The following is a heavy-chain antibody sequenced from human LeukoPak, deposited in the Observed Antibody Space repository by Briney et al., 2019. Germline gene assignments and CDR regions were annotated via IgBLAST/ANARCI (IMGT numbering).Heavy chain of an antibody. D-gene: IGHD3-3*01. V-gene: IGHV7-4-1*02. Sequence: VASVKVSCKASGYTFTSYAMNWVRQAPGQGLEWMGWINTNTGNPTYAQGFTGRFVFSLDTSVSTAYLQISSLKAEDTAVYYCARYNYDFWSGYPIDYWGQGTLVTVSS. J-gene: IGHJ4*02. CDR2: INTNTGNP. CDR1: GYTFTSYA. CDR3: ARYNYDFWSGYPIDY.